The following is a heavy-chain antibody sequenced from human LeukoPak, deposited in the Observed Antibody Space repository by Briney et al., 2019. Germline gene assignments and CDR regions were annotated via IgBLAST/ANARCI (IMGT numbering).Heavy chain of an antibody. CDR3: ARESDIVATIRAFDI. CDR1: GFTFSSYS. J-gene: IGHJ3*02. D-gene: IGHD5-12*01. CDR2: ISSSSSYI. Sequence: GGSLRLSCAASGFTFSSYSMNWVRQAPGKGLEWVSSISSSSSYIYYADSVKGRFTISRDNAKNSLYLQMNSLRAEDTAVYYCARESDIVATIRAFDIWGQGTMVTVSS. V-gene: IGHV3-21*01.